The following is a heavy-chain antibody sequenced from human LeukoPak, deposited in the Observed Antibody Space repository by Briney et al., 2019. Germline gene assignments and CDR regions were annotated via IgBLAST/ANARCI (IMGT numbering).Heavy chain of an antibody. CDR1: GLTVSSNY. CDR3: ARLLLWFGESLDY. Sequence: GGSLRLSCAASGLTVSSNYMSWVRQAPGKGLEWVSVIYSGGSTYYADSVKGRFTISRDNSKNTLYLQMNSLRAEDTAVYYCARLLLWFGESLDYWGQGTLVTVSS. CDR2: IYSGGST. J-gene: IGHJ4*02. V-gene: IGHV3-66*01. D-gene: IGHD3-10*01.